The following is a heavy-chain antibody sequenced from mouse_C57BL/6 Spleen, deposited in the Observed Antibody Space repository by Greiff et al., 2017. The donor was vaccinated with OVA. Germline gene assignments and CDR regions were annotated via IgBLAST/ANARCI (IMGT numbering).Heavy chain of an antibody. D-gene: IGHD3-2*02. CDR1: GYTFTSYW. CDR2: IDPSDSYT. V-gene: IGHV1-59*01. J-gene: IGHJ3*01. CDR3: AKGAAQASPPFGY. Sequence: QVQLQQPGAELVRPGTSVKLSCKASGYTFTSYWMHWVKQRPGQGLEWIGVIDPSDSYTNYNQKFKGKATLTLDTSSSTAYMQLSSLTSEDSAVYYCAKGAAQASPPFGYWGQGTLVTVSA.